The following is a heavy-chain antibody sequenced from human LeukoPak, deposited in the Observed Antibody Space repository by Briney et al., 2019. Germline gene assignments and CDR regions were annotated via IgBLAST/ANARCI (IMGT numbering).Heavy chain of an antibody. D-gene: IGHD6-19*01. J-gene: IGHJ4*02. V-gene: IGHV1-2*04. CDR1: GYTFTGYY. CDR2: INPNSGGT. CDR3: ARGGSSGWFLFDY. Sequence: LRASVKVSCKASGYTFTGYYMHWVRQAPGRGLEWMGWINPNSGGTNYAQKFQGWVTMTRDTSISTAYMELSRLRSDDTAVYYCARGGSSGWFLFDYWGQGTLVTVSS.